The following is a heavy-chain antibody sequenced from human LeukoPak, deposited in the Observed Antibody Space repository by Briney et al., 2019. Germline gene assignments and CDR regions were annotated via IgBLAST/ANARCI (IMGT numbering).Heavy chain of an antibody. CDR3: AKAVRSMVTGGGYFDS. CDR1: GFTFSSYG. J-gene: IGHJ4*02. CDR2: IRHDGSKI. D-gene: IGHD3-10*01. V-gene: IGHV3-30*02. Sequence: PGGSLRLSCEASGFTFSSYGMHWVRQAPGKGLEWAAFIRHDGSKIYYADSVKGRFTISRDSSKSTLYLQTNSLRAEDTAVYYCAKAVRSMVTGGGYFDSWGQGTLVTVSS.